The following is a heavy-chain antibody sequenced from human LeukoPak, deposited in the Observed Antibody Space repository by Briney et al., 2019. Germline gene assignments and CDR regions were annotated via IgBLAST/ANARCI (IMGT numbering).Heavy chain of an antibody. D-gene: IGHD2-2*01. CDR2: FHYSWGT. Sequence: SETLSLTCAVSGGSITINTYYWAWFRQPPGRGLEWIGTFHYSWGTYYNPSFKSRVILSVDTSKNQFSLNLSSVTATDTAVYYCARHVYANKIDSWGQGILVTVSS. V-gene: IGHV4-39*01. J-gene: IGHJ4*02. CDR1: GGSITINTYY. CDR3: ARHVYANKIDS.